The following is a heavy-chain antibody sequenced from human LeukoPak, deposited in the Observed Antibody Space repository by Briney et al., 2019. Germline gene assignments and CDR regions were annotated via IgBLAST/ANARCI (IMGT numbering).Heavy chain of an antibody. Sequence: PGGSLRLSCAASGFTFSNYAMSWVRQAPGKGLEWVSAISGSGGSTYYADSVKGRFTISRDNSKNTLYLQMNSLRAEDTAVYYCAKGLQLAGSPYYFDYWGQGTLVTVSS. V-gene: IGHV3-23*01. D-gene: IGHD6-6*01. CDR3: AKGLQLAGSPYYFDY. CDR1: GFTFSNYA. CDR2: ISGSGGST. J-gene: IGHJ4*02.